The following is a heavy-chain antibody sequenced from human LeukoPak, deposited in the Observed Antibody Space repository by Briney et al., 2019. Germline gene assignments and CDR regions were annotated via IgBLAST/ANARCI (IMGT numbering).Heavy chain of an antibody. J-gene: IGHJ4*02. CDR2: ISGSGGDT. V-gene: IGHV3-23*01. Sequence: GPLRLSCAASGFTFSTYAMSWVRQAPGKGLEWVSLISGSGGDTYYANSVKGRFTISRDNSKITLYLQMDSLRTEDTAVYYCAKERATTTTFDYWGQGTLITVSS. CDR3: AKERATTTTFDY. CDR1: GFTFSTYA. D-gene: IGHD1-26*01.